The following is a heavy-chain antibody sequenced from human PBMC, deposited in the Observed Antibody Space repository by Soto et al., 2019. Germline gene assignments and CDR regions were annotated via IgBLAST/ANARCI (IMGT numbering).Heavy chain of an antibody. CDR1: GDYIHVGGYY. D-gene: IGHD2-2*01. CDR3: GRDLTSNANCIDP. V-gene: IGHV4-30-4*01. Sequence: QVQLQESGPGLVKPSQTLSLTCSVSGDYIHVGGYYWTWIRQRPGKGLEWMGYIYYTGKTYYNPSLESRITMSVDRSKNQSSLRWTSVTAADTAVYFCGRDLTSNANCIDPWGQGTLVTVSS. J-gene: IGHJ5*02. CDR2: IYYTGKT.